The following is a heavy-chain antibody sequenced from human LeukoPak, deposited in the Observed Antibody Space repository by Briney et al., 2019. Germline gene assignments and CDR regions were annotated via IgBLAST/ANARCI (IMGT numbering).Heavy chain of an antibody. CDR2: INSRSSII. CDR3: ARVLITFGGVIANGASDI. J-gene: IGHJ3*02. V-gene: IGHV3-48*03. CDR1: GFTFSTYE. Sequence: GGSLRLSCAASGFTFSTYEMNWVRQAPGKGLEWVSYINSRSSIIYYADSVKGRFTISRDNARNSLYLQMNSLGAEDTAVYYCARVLITFGGVIANGASDIWGQGTMATVSS. D-gene: IGHD3-16*02.